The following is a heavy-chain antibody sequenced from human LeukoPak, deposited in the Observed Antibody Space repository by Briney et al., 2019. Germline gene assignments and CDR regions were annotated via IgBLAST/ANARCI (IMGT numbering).Heavy chain of an antibody. V-gene: IGHV4-59*01. CDR2: IYYSGST. CDR3: ARVTGYVIEDYFDY. J-gene: IGHJ4*02. Sequence: SETLSLTCTVSGGSISSYYWSWIRQPPGKGLEWIGYIYYSGSTNYNPSLKSRVTISVDTSKNQFSLKLRAVTAADTAVYYCARVTGYVIEDYFDYWGQGTLVTVSS. D-gene: IGHD3-22*01. CDR1: GGSISSYY.